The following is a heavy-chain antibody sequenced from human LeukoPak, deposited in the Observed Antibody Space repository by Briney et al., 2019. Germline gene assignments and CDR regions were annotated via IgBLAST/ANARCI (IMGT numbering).Heavy chain of an antibody. D-gene: IGHD2-15*01. V-gene: IGHV3-21*01. CDR1: GFTFSTYW. CDR2: ISSSSSNT. CDR3: AREYCSGGRCYAYLDY. Sequence: GGSLRLSCAASGFTFSTYWMHWVRQAPGKGLDWVSSISSSSSNTYYADSVKGRFTISRDNAKNSLYLQMNSLRAEDTAVYYCAREYCSGGRCYAYLDYWGPGTLVTVSS. J-gene: IGHJ4*02.